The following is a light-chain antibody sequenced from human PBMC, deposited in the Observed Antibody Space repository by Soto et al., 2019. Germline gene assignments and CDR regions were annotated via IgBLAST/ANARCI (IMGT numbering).Light chain of an antibody. CDR1: QSVSSSY. CDR3: QQYGSSPYT. Sequence: EIVLTQSPGPLYLSPGERATLSCRASQSVSSSYLAWYQQKPGQAPRLLIYGASSRATGIADRFSGSGSGTDLALTISRLEPEDFAVYYCQQYGSSPYTFGQGTKLEIK. CDR2: GAS. J-gene: IGKJ2*01. V-gene: IGKV3-20*01.